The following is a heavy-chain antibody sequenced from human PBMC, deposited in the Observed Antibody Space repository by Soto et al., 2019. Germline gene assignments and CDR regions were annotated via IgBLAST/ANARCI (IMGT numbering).Heavy chain of an antibody. CDR1: GFTFSDYY. V-gene: IGHV3-11*01. D-gene: IGHD3-9*01. CDR3: ASLTYYDILTGYHFDY. Sequence: GGSLRLSCAASGFTFSDYYMSWIRQAPGKGLEWVSYISSSGSTIYYADSVKGRFTISRDNAKNSLYLQMNSLRAEDTAVYYCASLTYYDILTGYHFDYWGQGTLVTVSS. J-gene: IGHJ4*02. CDR2: ISSSGSTI.